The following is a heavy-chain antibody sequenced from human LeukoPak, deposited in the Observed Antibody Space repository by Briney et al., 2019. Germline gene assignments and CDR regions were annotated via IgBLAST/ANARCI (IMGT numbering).Heavy chain of an antibody. Sequence: SETLSLTCTVSGGSINNYYWSWIRQPAGKGLEWIGRIYTRGSTNYNPSLKSRVTMSVDTSKNQFSLKLSSVTAADTAVYYRARGRYCSADICSGGDAFDIWGQGAMVSVSS. D-gene: IGHD2-15*01. CDR1: GGSINNYY. V-gene: IGHV4-4*07. CDR3: ARGRYCSADICSGGDAFDI. J-gene: IGHJ3*02. CDR2: IYTRGST.